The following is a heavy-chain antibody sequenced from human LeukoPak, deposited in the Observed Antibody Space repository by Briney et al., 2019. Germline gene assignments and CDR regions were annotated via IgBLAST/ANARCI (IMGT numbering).Heavy chain of an antibody. Sequence: SETLSLTCTVSGGSTSTSNFYWGWIRLPPGKGLEWIGSIYYSGSTSYNPSRKSRVTISVDTSKNQFSLRLSFVTAADTAVYYCASRWVLTGEPYWGQGTLVTVSS. CDR2: IYYSGST. J-gene: IGHJ4*02. CDR1: GGSTSTSNFY. V-gene: IGHV4-39*07. CDR3: ASRWVLTGEPY. D-gene: IGHD7-27*01.